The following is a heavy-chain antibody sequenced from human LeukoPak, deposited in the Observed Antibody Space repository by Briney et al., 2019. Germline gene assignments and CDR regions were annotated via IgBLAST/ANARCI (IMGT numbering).Heavy chain of an antibody. Sequence: GGSLRLSCAASGFTFSSYAMHWVRQAPGKGLEWVAVISYDGSNKYYADSVKGRFTISRDNAKNSLYLQMNSLRAEDTAVYYCARYCGGDCYGMDVWGQGTTVTVSS. CDR3: ARYCGGDCYGMDV. V-gene: IGHV3-30-3*01. D-gene: IGHD2-21*01. CDR1: GFTFSSYA. CDR2: ISYDGSNK. J-gene: IGHJ6*02.